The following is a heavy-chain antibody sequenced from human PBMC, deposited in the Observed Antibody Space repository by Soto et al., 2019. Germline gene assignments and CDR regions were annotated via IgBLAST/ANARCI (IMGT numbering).Heavy chain of an antibody. J-gene: IGHJ6*02. CDR2: ICYYVSNK. CDR1: VVTFSSCV. V-gene: IGHV3-33*01. Sequence: TVGSLILSCSSSVVTFSSCVMHLFRQAAGKGLEWVAFICYYVSNKYYADSVKFRFTISIDNSKNTLYLQMNSLRAEDTDVYYCARSNRETAQGVYGTHLWRPGSTVTVSS. CDR3: ARSNRETAQGVYGTHL.